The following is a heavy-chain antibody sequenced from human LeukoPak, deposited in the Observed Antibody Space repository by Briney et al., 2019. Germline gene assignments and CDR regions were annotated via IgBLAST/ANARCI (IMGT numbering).Heavy chain of an antibody. D-gene: IGHD6-19*01. J-gene: IGHJ4*02. Sequence: GRPLRLSCAASGFIFSSYAMHWVRQAPGKGLEWVAVISYDGSKKFYGDSVKGRFTISRDNSNNTLYLQMNSLRAEDTALYYCARDSGSGWFFDYWGQGTLVTVSS. CDR3: ARDSGSGWFFDY. V-gene: IGHV3-30-3*01. CDR1: GFIFSSYA. CDR2: ISYDGSKK.